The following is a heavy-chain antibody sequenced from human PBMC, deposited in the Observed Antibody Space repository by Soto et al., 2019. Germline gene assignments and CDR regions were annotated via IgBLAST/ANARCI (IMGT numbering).Heavy chain of an antibody. J-gene: IGHJ4*02. D-gene: IGHD4-17*01. Sequence: ASVKVFCKASGYTFTSYFISWVRQAPAQVLEWMGWISAYNSNTNYAQKLQGRVTMTTDTSTSTGYMELRSLRSDDTAVYYCARFADDYGDLPLNYFAYWGQRTLVTVSS. CDR3: ARFADDYGDLPLNYFAY. V-gene: IGHV1-18*04. CDR2: ISAYNSNT. CDR1: GYTFTSYF.